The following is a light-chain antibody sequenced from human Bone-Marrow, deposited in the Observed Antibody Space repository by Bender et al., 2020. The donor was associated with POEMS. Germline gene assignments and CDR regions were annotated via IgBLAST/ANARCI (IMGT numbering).Light chain of an antibody. Sequence: SYELTQPPSVSVSPGQTARITCSGDALPKTYAYWYQQKSGQAPVLVIYEDRKRHSGIPERFSGSSSGTTAALIISGARMEDEADYYCYSTDSTDSIWVFGGGTRLTVL. V-gene: IGLV3-10*01. CDR3: YSTDSTDSIWV. CDR1: ALPKTY. CDR2: EDR. J-gene: IGLJ3*02.